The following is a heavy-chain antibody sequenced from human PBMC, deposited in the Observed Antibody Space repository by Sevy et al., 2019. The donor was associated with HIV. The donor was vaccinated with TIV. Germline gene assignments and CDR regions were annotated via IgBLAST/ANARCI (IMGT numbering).Heavy chain of an antibody. CDR3: ARGWGLLAVTARRFDFHY. CDR2: INPNSGGT. V-gene: IGHV1-2*02. CDR1: GYTFIRYY. D-gene: IGHD2-21*02. J-gene: IGHJ4*02. Sequence: ASVKVSCKASGYTFIRYYIHWVRQAPGQGLEWMGWINPNSGGTNYEQRFQGRFTMTSDTSSSTAYMELSRLRSDVTGVYYCARGWGLLAVTARRFDFHYWRQRTLVTASS.